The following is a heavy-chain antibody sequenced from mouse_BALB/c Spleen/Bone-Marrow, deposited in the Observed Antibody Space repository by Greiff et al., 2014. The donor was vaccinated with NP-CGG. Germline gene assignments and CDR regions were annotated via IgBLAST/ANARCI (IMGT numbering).Heavy chain of an antibody. Sequence: QVQLQQSGPELVKPGASVRISCKASGYTFTSYYIHWVKQRPGQGLEWIRWIYPGNVNTKYDEKFKGKATLTADKSSSTAYMQLSSLTSEDSAVYFCARDDYAYWGQGTLVTVSA. J-gene: IGHJ3*01. CDR1: GYTFTSYY. CDR3: ARDDYAY. V-gene: IGHV1S56*01. CDR2: IYPGNVNT. D-gene: IGHD2-4*01.